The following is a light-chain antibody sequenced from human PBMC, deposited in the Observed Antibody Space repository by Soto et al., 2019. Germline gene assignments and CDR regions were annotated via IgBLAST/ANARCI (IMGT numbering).Light chain of an antibody. CDR2: GAS. CDR3: QHYVERSPIT. Sequence: IVMTQPPGTLSLCPGERATLPCSARQSVSSRLAWYQQKPGQAPRLLISGASSRAAGIPDRCSGSGSGTDFTLTISRLEPEDFALYYCQHYVERSPITFGQ. V-gene: IGKV3-20*01. CDR1: QSVSSR. J-gene: IGKJ5*01.